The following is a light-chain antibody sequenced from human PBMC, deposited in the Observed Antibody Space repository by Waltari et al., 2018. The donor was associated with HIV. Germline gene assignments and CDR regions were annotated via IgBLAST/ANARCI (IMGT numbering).Light chain of an antibody. V-gene: IGLV3-10*01. J-gene: IGLJ2*01. Sequence: SYELTQPPSVAVSPGQTARITCTGADLPNNYASWYQQKSGQAPVLVIYEDSKRPSGFPERFSGSSSGTTATLTISGAQVEDEADYYCYSTDNSGHHRVFGTGTKLTVL. CDR2: EDS. CDR1: DLPNNY. CDR3: YSTDNSGHHRV.